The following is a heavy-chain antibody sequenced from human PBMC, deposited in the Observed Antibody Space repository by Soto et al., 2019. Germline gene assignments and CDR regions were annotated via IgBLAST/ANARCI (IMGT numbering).Heavy chain of an antibody. J-gene: IGHJ4*02. V-gene: IGHV3-74*01. Sequence: EVQLVESGGGSVQPGGSLRLSCAASGFTSSNYWMHWVRQAPGKGLVWVSRINSDGSSTSYADSVKGRFTISRDNAKNTLYLRMSSLRGEDTAVYYWGRGGGRSYDDSDYWGQGTLVTVSS. D-gene: IGHD1-26*01. CDR3: GRGGGRSYDDSDY. CDR1: GFTSSNYW. CDR2: INSDGSST.